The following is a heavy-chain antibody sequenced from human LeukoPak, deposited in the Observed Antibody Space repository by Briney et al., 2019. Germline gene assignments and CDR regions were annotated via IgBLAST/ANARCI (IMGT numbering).Heavy chain of an antibody. CDR1: GFTFSSCW. D-gene: IGHD3-16*01. CDR2: IKQDGSEK. CDR3: ARDSDVPFDY. Sequence: PGGSLRLSCAASGFTFSSCWMNWDRQAPGKGLEWVANIKQDGSEKYYVDSVKGRFTISRDNAKNSLYLQMNSLRAEDTAVYYCARDSDVPFDYWGQGTLVTVSS. J-gene: IGHJ4*02. V-gene: IGHV3-7*03.